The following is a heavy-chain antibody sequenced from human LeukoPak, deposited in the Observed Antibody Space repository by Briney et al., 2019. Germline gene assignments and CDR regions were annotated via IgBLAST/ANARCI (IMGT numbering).Heavy chain of an antibody. CDR2: IYTSGST. CDR3: ARGLARIGRQFDP. J-gene: IGHJ5*02. CDR1: GGSISSGSYY. V-gene: IGHV4-61*02. Sequence: SETLSLTCTVSGGSISSGSYYWSWIRQPAGKGLEWIGRIYTSGSTNYNPSLKSRVTISVDTSKNQFSLKLSSVTAADTAVYYCARGLARIGRQFDPWGQGTLVTVSS. D-gene: IGHD6-6*01.